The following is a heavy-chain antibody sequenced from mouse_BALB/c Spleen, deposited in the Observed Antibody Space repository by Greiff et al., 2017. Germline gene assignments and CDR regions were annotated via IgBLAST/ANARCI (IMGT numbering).Heavy chain of an antibody. CDR3: ARDAIFDY. CDR2: ISSGGSYT. Sequence: EVQLQESGGGLVKPGGSLKLSCAASGFTFSSYAMSWVRQSPEKRLEWVAEISSGGSYTYYPDTVTGRFTISRDNAKNTLYLEMSSLRSEDTAMYYCARDAIFDYWGQGTTLTVSS. J-gene: IGHJ2*01. V-gene: IGHV5-9-4*01. CDR1: GFTFSSYA.